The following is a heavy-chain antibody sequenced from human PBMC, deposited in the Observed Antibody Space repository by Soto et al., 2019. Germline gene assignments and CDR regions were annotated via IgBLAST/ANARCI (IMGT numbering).Heavy chain of an antibody. CDR1: GGTFNTYA. J-gene: IGHJ4*02. Sequence: QVQLVQSGAEMKKPGSSVKVSCQSSGGTFNTYAMNWVRQAPGKAPEWMGDISPMYGAANYAPKFQGRVTVTVDESTGTSQMKLSSLTSEGTALFFCAREVEVHTRAFVYWGPGTVVSVSS. D-gene: IGHD3-10*01. V-gene: IGHV1-69*19. CDR3: AREVEVHTRAFVY. CDR2: ISPMYGAA.